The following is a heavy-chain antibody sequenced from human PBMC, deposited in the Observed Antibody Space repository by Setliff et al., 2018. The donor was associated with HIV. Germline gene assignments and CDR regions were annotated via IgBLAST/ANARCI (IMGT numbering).Heavy chain of an antibody. V-gene: IGHV4-34*12. J-gene: IGHJ6*02. D-gene: IGHD2-8*02. CDR1: GGSLTNYY. CDR2: IVDSGAT. CDR3: ARVPSCADSWCYMYYYYYYGMDV. Sequence: PSETLSLTCALYGGSLTNYYWTWIRKSPGKGLEWIGEIVDSGATTYNPSLKSRVTILLDTSKKQFSLKLNPVTAADAAVYYCARVPSCADSWCYMYYYYYYGMDVWGQGTTVTVS.